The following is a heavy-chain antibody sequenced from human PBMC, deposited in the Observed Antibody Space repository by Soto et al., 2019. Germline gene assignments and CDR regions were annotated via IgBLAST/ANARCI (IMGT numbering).Heavy chain of an antibody. Sequence: ASVKVSCKASGYTFTGYYMHWVRQAPGQGLEWMGWINPNSGGTNYAQKFQGWVTVTRDTSISTAYMELSRLRSDDTAVYYCARGSLLGYYDSKARFDIWGQGTMVTVSS. V-gene: IGHV1-2*04. CDR3: ARGSLLGYYDSKARFDI. D-gene: IGHD3-22*01. CDR1: GYTFTGYY. J-gene: IGHJ3*02. CDR2: INPNSGGT.